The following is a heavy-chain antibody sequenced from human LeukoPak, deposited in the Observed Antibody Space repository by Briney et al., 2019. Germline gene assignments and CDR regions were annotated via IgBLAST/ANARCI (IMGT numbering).Heavy chain of an antibody. CDR1: GGSIRSSSYY. V-gene: IGHV4-39*07. CDR3: ARVRAAAIPYYFDY. J-gene: IGHJ4*02. D-gene: IGHD6-13*01. CDR2: IYYTGST. Sequence: TSETLSLTCIVSGGSIRSSSYYWGWIRQPPGQGLEWIGSIYYTGSTYNNPSLKTRVTISVYTSKNQFSLKLTSVTAADTAVYYCARVRAAAIPYYFDYWGQGILVTVSS.